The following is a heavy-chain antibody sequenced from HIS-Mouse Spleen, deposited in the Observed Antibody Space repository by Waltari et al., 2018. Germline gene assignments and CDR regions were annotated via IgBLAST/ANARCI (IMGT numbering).Heavy chain of an antibody. CDR2: IYYSGST. Sequence: QLQLQESGPGLVKPSEPLSLTCTVSGGPISRSSYYWGWIRQPPGKGLEWIGSIYYSGSTYYNPSLKSRVTISVDTSKNQFSLKLSSVTAADTAVYYCAREIPYSSSWYDWYFDLWGRGTLVTVSS. J-gene: IGHJ2*01. V-gene: IGHV4-39*07. CDR3: AREIPYSSSWYDWYFDL. CDR1: GGPISRSSYY. D-gene: IGHD6-13*01.